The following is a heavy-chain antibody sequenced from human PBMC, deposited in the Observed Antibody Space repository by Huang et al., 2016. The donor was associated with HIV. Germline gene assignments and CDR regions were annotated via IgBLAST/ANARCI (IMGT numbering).Heavy chain of an antibody. V-gene: IGHV4-39*01. J-gene: IGHJ4*02. CDR3: ARLPGSITMIRGVITDPY. CDR1: GGSIRSDNYY. CDR2: IYYSGST. Sequence: QLQLQESGPGLVKPSETLSLTCTVSGGSIRSDNYYWGGIRQPPGKVLEWIGSIYYSGSTYNNPSLKSRVTITVDTSKNQFALKMRSGTAADTAVYYCARLPGSITMIRGVITDPYWGQGTLVTVSS. D-gene: IGHD3-10*01.